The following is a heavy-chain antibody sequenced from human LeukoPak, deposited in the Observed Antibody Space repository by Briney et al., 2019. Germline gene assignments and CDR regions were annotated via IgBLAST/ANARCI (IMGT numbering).Heavy chain of an antibody. D-gene: IGHD1-1*01. V-gene: IGHV4-59*01. CDR1: GGXISSYY. CDR3: ARDLTGETYYFDY. Sequence: SETLSLTCTVSGGXISSYYCSWIRQPPGKGLEWIGYIYYSGTTNYNSSLKSRVAISVDTSKNQFSLKLTSVTAADTAVYYCARDLTGETYYFDYWGQGTLVTVSS. J-gene: IGHJ4*02. CDR2: IYYSGTT.